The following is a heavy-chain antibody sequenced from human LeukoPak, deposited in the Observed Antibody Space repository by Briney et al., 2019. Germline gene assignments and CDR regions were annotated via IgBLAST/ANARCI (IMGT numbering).Heavy chain of an antibody. CDR1: GFTFSSYW. CDR2: INSDGSST. CDR3: ARGVDAFDI. J-gene: IGHJ3*02. V-gene: IGHV3-74*01. Sequence: GRSLRLSCAASGFTFSSYWMHWVRHAPGKGLVWVSRINSDGSSTSYADSVKVRFTISRDNAKNTLYLQMNSLRAEDTAVYYCARGVDAFDIWGQGTMVTVSS. D-gene: IGHD3-10*01.